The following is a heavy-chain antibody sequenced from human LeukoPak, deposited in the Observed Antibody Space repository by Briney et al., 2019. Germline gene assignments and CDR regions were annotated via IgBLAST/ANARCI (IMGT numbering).Heavy chain of an antibody. CDR3: ARVKYGGRGVYYFDY. CDR2: ISAYNGNT. V-gene: IGHV1-18*01. D-gene: IGHD4-23*01. Sequence: GASVKVSCKASGYTFTSYAMHWVRQAPGQGLEWMGWISAYNGNTNYAQKLQGRVTMTTDTSTSTAYMELRSLRSDDTAVYYCARVKYGGRGVYYFDYWGQGTLVTVSS. J-gene: IGHJ4*02. CDR1: GYTFTSYA.